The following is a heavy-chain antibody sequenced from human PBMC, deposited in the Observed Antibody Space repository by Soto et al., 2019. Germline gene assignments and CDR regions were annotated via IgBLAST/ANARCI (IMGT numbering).Heavy chain of an antibody. J-gene: IGHJ4*02. CDR2: INAGNGNT. CDR3: ARGYRRGYSYAVPDY. V-gene: IGHV1-3*01. CDR1: GYTFTSYA. D-gene: IGHD5-18*01. Sequence: ASVKVSCKASGYTFTSYAMHWVRQAPGQRLEWMGWINAGNGNTKYSQKFQGRVTISVDTSKNQFSLKLSSVTAADTAVYYCARGYRRGYSYAVPDYWGQGTLVTVSS.